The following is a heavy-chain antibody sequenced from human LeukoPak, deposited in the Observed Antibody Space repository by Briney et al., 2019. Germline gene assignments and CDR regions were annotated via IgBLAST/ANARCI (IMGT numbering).Heavy chain of an antibody. CDR2: ISSSSSTI. J-gene: IGHJ4*02. Sequence: GGSLRLSCAASGFTFSSYSMNWVRQAPGKGPEWVSYISSSSSTIYYADSVKGRFTISRDNAKNSLYLQMNSLRAEDTAVYYCAREERRDYWGQGTLVTVSS. V-gene: IGHV3-48*04. CDR3: AREERRDY. CDR1: GFTFSSYS.